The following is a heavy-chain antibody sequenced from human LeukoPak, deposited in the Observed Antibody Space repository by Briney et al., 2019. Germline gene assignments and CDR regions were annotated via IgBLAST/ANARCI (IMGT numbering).Heavy chain of an antibody. Sequence: ASVKVSYKASGYTFTSYAMHWVRQAPGQRLEWMGWINAGNGNTKYSQKFQGRVTITRDTSASTAYMELSSLRSEDTAVYYCARGYSSGWYQGGVDYWGQGTLVTVSS. CDR1: GYTFTSYA. V-gene: IGHV1-3*01. J-gene: IGHJ4*02. D-gene: IGHD6-19*01. CDR2: INAGNGNT. CDR3: ARGYSSGWYQGGVDY.